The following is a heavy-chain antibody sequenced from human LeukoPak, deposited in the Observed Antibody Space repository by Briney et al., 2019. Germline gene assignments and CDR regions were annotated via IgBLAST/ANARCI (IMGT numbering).Heavy chain of an antibody. J-gene: IGHJ4*02. CDR2: IKPGGSKE. CDR1: GFTRSSYW. D-gene: IGHD2-2*01. V-gene: IGHV3-7*03. CDR3: ASDAMRGGDLDY. Sequence: GGSLRLSCAASGFTRSSYWRTWVRQAPGKGREGGAKIKPGGSKEYYVDSGKGRFTISRDNAKNSLYLKMKSLRAEDTAVYYCASDAMRGGDLDYWGQGTLVTVSS.